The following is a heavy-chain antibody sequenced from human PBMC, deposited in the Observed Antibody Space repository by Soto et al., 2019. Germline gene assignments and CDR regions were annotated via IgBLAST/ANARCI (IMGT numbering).Heavy chain of an antibody. J-gene: IGHJ5*02. CDR3: ARDRLNQTGTKWFDP. V-gene: IGHV3-33*01. D-gene: IGHD1-7*01. Sequence: GGSLRLSCAASGFTFSSYGMHWVRQAPGKGLEWVAVIWYDGSNKYYADSVKGRFTISRDNSKNTLYLQMNSLRAEDTAVYYCARDRLNQTGTKWFDPWGQGTLVTVSS. CDR1: GFTFSSYG. CDR2: IWYDGSNK.